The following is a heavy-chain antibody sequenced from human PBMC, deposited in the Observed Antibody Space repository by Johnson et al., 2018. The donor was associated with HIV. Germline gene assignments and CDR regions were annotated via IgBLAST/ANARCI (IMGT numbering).Heavy chain of an antibody. V-gene: IGHV3-7*01. J-gene: IGHJ3*02. CDR3: AKDIVGATGAFDI. CDR2: IKQDGSEK. CDR1: GFTFSSYW. Sequence: VQLVESGGGFVQPGGSLRLSCAASGFTFSSYWMSWVRQAPGKGLEWVANIKQDGSEKYYVDSVKGRFTISRDSAKNSLYMQMNSLRAEDTAVYYCAKDIVGATGAFDIWGQGTMVTVSS. D-gene: IGHD1-26*01.